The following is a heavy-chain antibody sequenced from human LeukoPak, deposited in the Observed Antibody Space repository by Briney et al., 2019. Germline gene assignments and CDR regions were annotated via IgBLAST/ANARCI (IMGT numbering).Heavy chain of an antibody. CDR3: ARLEIAAAGHFDY. J-gene: IGHJ4*02. D-gene: IGHD6-13*01. V-gene: IGHV4-59*08. Sequence: PSETLSLTCTVSGGSISSYYWSWIRRPPGKGLEWIGYIYYSGSTNYNPSLKSRVTISVDTSKNQFSLKLSPVTAADTAVYYCARLEIAAAGHFDYWGQGTLVTVSS. CDR2: IYYSGST. CDR1: GGSISSYY.